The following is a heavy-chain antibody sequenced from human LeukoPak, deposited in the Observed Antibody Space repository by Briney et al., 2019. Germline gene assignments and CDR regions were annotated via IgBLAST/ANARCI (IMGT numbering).Heavy chain of an antibody. CDR1: GGSISSGSYY. D-gene: IGHD2-8*01. CDR3: ARGSLEYCTNGVCYTGIDY. J-gene: IGHJ4*02. CDR2: IYTSGST. Sequence: PSETLSLTCTVSGGSISSGSYYWSWIRQPAGKGLEWIGRIYTSGSTNYNPSLKSRVTISVDTSKNQFSLKLSSVTAADTAVYYCARGSLEYCTNGVCYTGIDYWGQGTLVTVSS. V-gene: IGHV4-61*02.